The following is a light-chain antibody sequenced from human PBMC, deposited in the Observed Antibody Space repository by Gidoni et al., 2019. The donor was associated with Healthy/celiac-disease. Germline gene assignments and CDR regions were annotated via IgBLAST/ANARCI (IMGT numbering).Light chain of an antibody. CDR3: QQRSNWLLIP. Sequence: EIVLTQSPATLSLSPGERATLSCRASQSVSSYLAWYQQKPGQAPRLLIYDASNRAPGIPARFSGSGSGTDFTLTISSLEPEDFAVYYCQQRSNWLLIPFXXXTRLEIK. J-gene: IGKJ5*01. CDR2: DAS. V-gene: IGKV3-11*01. CDR1: QSVSSY.